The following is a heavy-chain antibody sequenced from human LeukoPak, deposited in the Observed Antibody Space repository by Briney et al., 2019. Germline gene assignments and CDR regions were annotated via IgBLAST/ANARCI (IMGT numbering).Heavy chain of an antibody. CDR2: ISSSGGST. D-gene: IGHD2-2*01. CDR3: VKENTSWRMVYFDY. J-gene: IGHJ4*02. V-gene: IGHV3-64D*06. Sequence: GGSLRLSCSASGFTFSSYAMHWVRQAPGKGREYVSAISSSGGSTYYADSVKGRFTISRDNSKNTLYLQMSSLRAEDTAVYYCVKENTSWRMVYFDYWGQGTLVTVSS. CDR1: GFTFSSYA.